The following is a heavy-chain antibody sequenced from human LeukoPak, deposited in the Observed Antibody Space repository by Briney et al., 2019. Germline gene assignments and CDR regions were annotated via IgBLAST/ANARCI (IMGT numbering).Heavy chain of an antibody. CDR3: ASYGMDV. CDR2: ISYDGSNK. CDR1: EFTFSSYA. J-gene: IGHJ6*02. V-gene: IGHV3-30-3*01. Sequence: GGSLRLSCAASEFTFSSYAMHWVRQAPGKGLEWVAVISYDGSNKYYADSVKGRFTISRDNSKNTLYLQMNSLRAEDTAVYYCASYGMDVWGQGTTVTVSS.